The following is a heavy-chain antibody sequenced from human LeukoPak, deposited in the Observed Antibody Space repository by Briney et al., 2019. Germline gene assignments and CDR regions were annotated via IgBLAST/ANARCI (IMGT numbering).Heavy chain of an antibody. CDR1: GGTFSSYA. D-gene: IGHD3-10*01. J-gene: IGHJ4*02. CDR2: IIPILGIA. V-gene: IGHV1-69*04. Sequence: GASVTVSCKASGGTFSSYAIGWVRQAPGQGLEWMGRIIPILGIANYAQKFQGRVTITADKSTSTAYMELSSLRSEDTAVYYCARGGVYGSGSYWGYWGQGTLVTVSS. CDR3: ARGGVYGSGSYWGY.